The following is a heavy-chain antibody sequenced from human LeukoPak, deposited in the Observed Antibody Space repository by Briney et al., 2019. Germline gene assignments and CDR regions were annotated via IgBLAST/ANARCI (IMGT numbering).Heavy chain of an antibody. Sequence: GASVKVSCKASGYTFTSYGISWVRQAPGQGLEWMGWISAYNGNTTYAQKFQGRVTMTRDMSTSTVYMDLISLRSEDTAVYYCARAHLSGYFDYWGQGTLVTVSS. D-gene: IGHD3-10*01. CDR1: GYTFTSYG. J-gene: IGHJ4*02. CDR3: ARAHLSGYFDY. CDR2: ISAYNGNT. V-gene: IGHV1-18*01.